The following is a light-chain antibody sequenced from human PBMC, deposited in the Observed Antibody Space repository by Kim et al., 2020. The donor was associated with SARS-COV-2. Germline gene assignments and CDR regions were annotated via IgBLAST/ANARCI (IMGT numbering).Light chain of an antibody. J-gene: IGKJ4*01. CDR2: DAS. Sequence: SPGERVPLPCRASQSVRSRLAWYQQKPGQPPRLLIYDASTRATGLPARFSGSGSGTEFTLTISSVQSEDFAVYYCQQYHNWPPVTFGGGTKVDIK. CDR1: QSVRSR. V-gene: IGKV3-15*01. CDR3: QQYHNWPPVT.